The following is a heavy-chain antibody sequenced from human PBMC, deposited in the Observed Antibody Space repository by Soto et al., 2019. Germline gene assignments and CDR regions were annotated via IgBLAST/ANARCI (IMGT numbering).Heavy chain of an antibody. CDR2: ISYDGTNK. CDR1: GFSFSLSP. Sequence: QVQLVESGGGVVQPGRSLRLSCAASGFSFSLSPMHWVRQAPCNGPECVALISYDGTNKFSADSVKGRFTSSRDNSKSTLYLQVDSLSPEDAAVYYCARDPKTSGGQHWAFNYFDSWGQGTLVTVSS. J-gene: IGHJ4*02. D-gene: IGHD7-27*01. V-gene: IGHV3-30-3*01. CDR3: ARDPKTSGGQHWAFNYFDS.